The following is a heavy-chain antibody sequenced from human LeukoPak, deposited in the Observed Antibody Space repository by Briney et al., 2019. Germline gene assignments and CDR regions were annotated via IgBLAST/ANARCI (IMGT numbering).Heavy chain of an antibody. CDR3: AGGVLHGGGNWFDP. CDR2: INPNSGGT. J-gene: IGHJ5*02. CDR1: GYTFTGYY. V-gene: IGHV1-2*06. Sequence: ASVKVSCKTSGYTFTGYYMHWLRQAPGQGLEWMGRINPNSGGTYYAQKFRSRATMTRDTSISTAYMELASLISDDTAVYYCAGGVLHGGGNWFDPWGQGTLVTVSS. D-gene: IGHD3-16*01.